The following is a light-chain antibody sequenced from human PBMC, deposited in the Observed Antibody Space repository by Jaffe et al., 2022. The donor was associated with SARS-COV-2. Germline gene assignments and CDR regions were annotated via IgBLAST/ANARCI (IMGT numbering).Light chain of an antibody. CDR3: QQYNVWYT. J-gene: IGKJ2*01. CDR2: GAS. Sequence: EIVMTQSPATLSVSPGERATLSCRASQSIGKDLAWYQHKPGQAPRLLIYGASTWATGVPARFSGSGSGTDFTLTISSLQSEDSAVYYCQQYNVWYTFGQGTKLEIK. V-gene: IGKV3-15*01. CDR1: QSIGKD.